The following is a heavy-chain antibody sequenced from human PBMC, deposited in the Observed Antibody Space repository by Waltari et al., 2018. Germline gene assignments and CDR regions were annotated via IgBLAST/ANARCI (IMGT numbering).Heavy chain of an antibody. D-gene: IGHD6-13*01. Sequence: QVQLVQSGAEVKKPGSSVKVSCKASGGTFSSYAISWVRQAPGQGLEWMGGIIPIFGTANYEQKFKGRVTITTDESTSTAYMELSSLRSEDTAVYYCATTIAAADWDYWGQGTLVTVSS. V-gene: IGHV1-69*05. CDR3: ATTIAAADWDY. CDR2: IIPIFGTA. J-gene: IGHJ4*02. CDR1: GGTFSSYA.